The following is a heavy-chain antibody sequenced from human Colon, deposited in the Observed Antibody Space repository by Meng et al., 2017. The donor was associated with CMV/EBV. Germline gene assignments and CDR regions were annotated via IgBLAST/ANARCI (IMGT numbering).Heavy chain of an antibody. V-gene: IGHV4-4*02. J-gene: IGHJ4*02. CDR3: ARGHGSWTVDGRVGY. CDR2: ICHSGTT. D-gene: IGHD3/OR15-3a*01. Sequence: SGDSLVSVNCWSWVRQPPGKGLEWIGEICHSGTTNYNSSLESRVTISVDKSKNQFSLKLSSMTAADTAVYYCARGHGSWTVDGRVGYWGQGTLATVSS. CDR1: GDSLVSVNC.